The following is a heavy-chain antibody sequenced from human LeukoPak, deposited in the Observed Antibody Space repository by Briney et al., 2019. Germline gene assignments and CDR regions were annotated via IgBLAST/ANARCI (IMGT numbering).Heavy chain of an antibody. V-gene: IGHV4-59*01. CDR3: ARERTHYDFWSGYFDY. CDR1: GGSISSYY. D-gene: IGHD3-3*01. J-gene: IGHJ4*02. Sequence: SETLSLTRTVSGGSISSYYWSWIRQPPGKGLEWIGYIYYSRSTNYNPSLKSRVTISVDTSKNQFSLKLSSVTAADTAVYYCARERTHYDFWSGYFDYWGQGTLVTVSS. CDR2: IYYSRST.